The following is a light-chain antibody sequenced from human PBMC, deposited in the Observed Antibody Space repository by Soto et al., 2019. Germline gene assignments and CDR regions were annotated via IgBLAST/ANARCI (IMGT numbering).Light chain of an antibody. Sequence: SYELAQAPCVSMAPGQTYRISCGGNKIGRKSVHWYQQKPGQAPLLVVYDDSARPSGIPERFSGSNSGDTATLTISRVEAGDEADYYCKVWDTSSDHYVFGTGTKVTVL. CDR1: KIGRKS. J-gene: IGLJ1*01. CDR3: KVWDTSSDHYV. V-gene: IGLV3-21*02. CDR2: DDS.